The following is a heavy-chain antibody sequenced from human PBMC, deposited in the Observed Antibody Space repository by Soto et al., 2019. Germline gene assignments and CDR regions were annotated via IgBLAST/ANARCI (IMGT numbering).Heavy chain of an antibody. Sequence: QVQLVQSGAEVKKPGASVKVSCKASGYTFTSYGISWVRQAPGQGLEGMGWISAYNGNTNYAQKLQGRVTMTTDTSTSTAYMELRSLRSDDTAVYYCARDSRQVAVAGIPDYFDYWGQGTLVTVSS. CDR3: ARDSRQVAVAGIPDYFDY. V-gene: IGHV1-18*01. CDR2: ISAYNGNT. J-gene: IGHJ4*02. D-gene: IGHD6-19*01. CDR1: GYTFTSYG.